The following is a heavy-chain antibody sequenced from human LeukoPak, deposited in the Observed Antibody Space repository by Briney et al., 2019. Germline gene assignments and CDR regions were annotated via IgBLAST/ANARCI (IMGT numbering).Heavy chain of an antibody. CDR3: ASPSSGSYWDHFDY. Sequence: AAVKVSCKASGYTFTSYGISWVRQAPGQGLEWMGWISAYNGNTNYAQKLQGRVTMTTDTSTSTAYMELRSLRSDDTAVYYCASPSSGSYWDHFDYWGQGTLVTVSS. V-gene: IGHV1-18*01. CDR1: GYTFTSYG. CDR2: ISAYNGNT. J-gene: IGHJ4*02. D-gene: IGHD1-26*01.